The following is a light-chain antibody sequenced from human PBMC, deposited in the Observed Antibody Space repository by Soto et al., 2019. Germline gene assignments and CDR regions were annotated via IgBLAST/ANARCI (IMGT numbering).Light chain of an antibody. CDR3: QHYNSYSEA. CDR2: AAS. V-gene: IGKV1-5*01. Sequence: DIQMTQSPSTLSASVGDRVTITCRASQSISSWLAWYQQSPGKAPKRLIYAASSLQSGVPSRFSGSGSGTEFTLTISSLQPDDFATYYCQHYNSYSEAFGQGTKVDI. J-gene: IGKJ1*01. CDR1: QSISSW.